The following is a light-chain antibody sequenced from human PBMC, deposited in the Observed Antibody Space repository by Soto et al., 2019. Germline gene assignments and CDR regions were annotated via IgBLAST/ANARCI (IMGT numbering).Light chain of an antibody. Sequence: EIVLTQSPGTLSLSPGERATLYCRASQSVGSNYLAWYQQKPGQAPRVLIYGASSRATGIPDRFSGSGSGADFTLTISRLEPEDFAVYYCHHFGSSPETFGQGTKVE. J-gene: IGKJ1*01. CDR3: HHFGSSPET. CDR1: QSVGSNY. CDR2: GAS. V-gene: IGKV3-20*01.